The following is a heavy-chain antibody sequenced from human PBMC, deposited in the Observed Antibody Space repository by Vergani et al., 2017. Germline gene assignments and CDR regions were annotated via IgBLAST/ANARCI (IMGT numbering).Heavy chain of an antibody. V-gene: IGHV3-15*01. CDR1: GFTFSNAW. CDR2: IKSKTDGGAT. CDR3: TTEGGEIDAFDI. Sequence: EVQLVESGGGLVKPGGSLRLSCAASGFTFSNAWMSWVRQAPGKGLEWVGRIKSKTDGGATDYAAPVKGRFTISRDDSKNTLYLQMNSLKTEDTAVYYCTTEGGEIDAFDIWGQGTMVTVSS. J-gene: IGHJ3*02. D-gene: IGHD3-10*01.